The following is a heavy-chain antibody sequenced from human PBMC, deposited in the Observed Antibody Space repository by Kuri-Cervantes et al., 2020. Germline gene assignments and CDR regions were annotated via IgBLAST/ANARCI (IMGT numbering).Heavy chain of an antibody. CDR1: GGTFSSYA. CDR2: IIPIFGTA. V-gene: IGHV1-69*05. CDR3: AREGSKKQYYYDSSGYRY. J-gene: IGHJ4*02. D-gene: IGHD3-22*01. Sequence: SVKVSCKASGGTFSSYAISWVRQAPGQGLEWMGGIIPIFGTANYAQKFQGRVTITTDESTSTAYMELSSLRSEDTAVYYCAREGSKKQYYYDSSGYRYWGQGTLVTVSS.